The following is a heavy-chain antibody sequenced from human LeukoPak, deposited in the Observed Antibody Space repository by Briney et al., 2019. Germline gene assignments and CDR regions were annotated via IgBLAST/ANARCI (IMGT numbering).Heavy chain of an antibody. Sequence: SETLSLTCTVSGGSISTYYWSWIRQPPGKGLEWIGYIYYSGTTNYNPSLKSRLTISVDTSKKQFSLKLSSVTAADTAVYYCARGGPSYHGSGSPFDYWGQGTLVTISS. J-gene: IGHJ4*02. V-gene: IGHV4-59*01. D-gene: IGHD3-10*01. CDR1: GGSISTYY. CDR3: ARGGPSYHGSGSPFDY. CDR2: IYYSGTT.